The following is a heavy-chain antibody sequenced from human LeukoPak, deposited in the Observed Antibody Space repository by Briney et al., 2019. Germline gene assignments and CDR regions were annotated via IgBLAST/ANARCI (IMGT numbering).Heavy chain of an antibody. D-gene: IGHD3-10*01. V-gene: IGHV3-48*01. CDR1: GFTLSSYS. CDR3: AKVRDLTPFADAFDI. J-gene: IGHJ3*02. Sequence: PGGSLRLSCAVSGFTLSSYSMNWVRQAPGKGLEWVSYISSSSSTIYYADSVKGRFTISRDNAKNSLYLQMNSLRAEDTAVYYCAKVRDLTPFADAFDIWGQGTTVTVSS. CDR2: ISSSSSTI.